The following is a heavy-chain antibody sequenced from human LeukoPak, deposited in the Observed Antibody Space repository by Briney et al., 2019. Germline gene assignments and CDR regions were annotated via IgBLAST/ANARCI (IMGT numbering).Heavy chain of an antibody. J-gene: IGHJ2*01. Sequence: GESLKISCKGSGYSFTTYWIGWVRQMPGKGLEWMGIIYPGDSDTRYSPSFQGQVTISADKSISTAYLQWSSLKASDTAMYYCARCLGSWPVRWYFDLWGRGTLVTVSS. CDR3: ARCLGSWPVRWYFDL. V-gene: IGHV5-51*01. CDR2: IYPGDSDT. D-gene: IGHD6-13*01. CDR1: GYSFTTYW.